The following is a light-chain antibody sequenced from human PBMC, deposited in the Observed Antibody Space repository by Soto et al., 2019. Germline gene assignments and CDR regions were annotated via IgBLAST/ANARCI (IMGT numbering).Light chain of an antibody. CDR1: SGHSSYA. J-gene: IGLJ2*01. CDR2: LNSDVSH. CDR3: QTWGTAHVV. V-gene: IGLV4-69*01. Sequence: QSVLTQSPSASASLGASVKLTCTLSSGHSSYAIAWHQQQPEKGPRYLMKLNSDVSHSKGDGIPDRFSGSSSGAERYLTISSLQSEDEADYYCQTWGTAHVVFGGGTKLTVL.